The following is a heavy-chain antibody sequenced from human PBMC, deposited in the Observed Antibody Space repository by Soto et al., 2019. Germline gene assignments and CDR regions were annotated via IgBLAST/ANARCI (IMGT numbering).Heavy chain of an antibody. Sequence: GGSLRLSCAASGFTFDDYAMHWVRQAPGKGLEWVSGISWNSGSIGYADSVKGRFTISRDNAKNSLYLQMNSLRAEDTALYYCAKDITPYDSSGPGAYYYYGMDVWGQGTTVTVSS. CDR2: ISWNSGSI. V-gene: IGHV3-9*01. CDR3: AKDITPYDSSGPGAYYYYGMDV. J-gene: IGHJ6*02. D-gene: IGHD3-22*01. CDR1: GFTFDDYA.